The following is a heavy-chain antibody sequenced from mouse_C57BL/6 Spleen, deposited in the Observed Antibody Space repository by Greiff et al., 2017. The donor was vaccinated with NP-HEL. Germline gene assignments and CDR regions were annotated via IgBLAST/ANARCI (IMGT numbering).Heavy chain of an antibody. CDR2: IDPNSGGT. CDR1: GYTFTSSW. V-gene: IGHV1-62-3*01. CDR3: SLDSSGWYYFDY. D-gene: IGHD3-2*02. Sequence: VQLQQPGAELVKPGASVKLSCKASGYTFTSSWMHWVKQRHGRGLEWIGRIDPNSGGTQYNGKFKGKATLTADKSSSTAYMQLSSLTSEDSAVYFCSLDSSGWYYFDYWGQGTSVTVSS. J-gene: IGHJ4*01.